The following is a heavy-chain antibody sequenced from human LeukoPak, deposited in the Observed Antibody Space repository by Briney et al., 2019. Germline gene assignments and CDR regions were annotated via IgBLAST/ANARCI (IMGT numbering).Heavy chain of an antibody. J-gene: IGHJ4*02. CDR3: ARPTYCSNTRCYPFDY. Sequence: GGSLRLSCAASGFSFSSYTMNWVRQAPGKGLEWVSSISSSGGHIYYGDSVKGRFTVSRDNAKNSLYLQMNSLRVEDTTLYYCARPTYCSNTRCYPFDYWGQGTLVTVSS. CDR1: GFSFSSYT. V-gene: IGHV3-21*06. CDR2: ISSSGGHI. D-gene: IGHD2-2*01.